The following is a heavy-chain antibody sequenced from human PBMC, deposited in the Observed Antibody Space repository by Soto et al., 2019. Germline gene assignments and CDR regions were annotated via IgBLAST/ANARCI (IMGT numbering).Heavy chain of an antibody. D-gene: IGHD6-25*01. CDR1: GGTFTGYY. J-gene: IGHJ5*02. Sequence: SVKVSCKASGGTFTGYYMHWVRQAPGQGLEWMGWINPNSGGTNYAQKFQGRVTMTRDTSISTAYMELSRLRSDDTAVYYCASGTRIAAQTGWIDPCDQATLVSVSS. CDR3: ASGTRIAAQTGWIDP. CDR2: INPNSGGT. V-gene: IGHV1-2*02.